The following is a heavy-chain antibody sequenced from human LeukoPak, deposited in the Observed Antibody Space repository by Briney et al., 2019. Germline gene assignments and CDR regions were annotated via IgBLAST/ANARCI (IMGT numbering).Heavy chain of an antibody. CDR3: ARDRKYYDSSGYFN. V-gene: IGHV1-69*04. CDR2: IIPILGIA. Sequence: SVKVSCKASGGTFSSYAISWVRQAPGQGLEWMGRIIPILGIANYAQKFQGRVTITADKSTSTACMELSSLRSEDTAVYYCARDRKYYDSSGYFNWGQGTLVTVSS. CDR1: GGTFSSYA. D-gene: IGHD3-22*01. J-gene: IGHJ4*02.